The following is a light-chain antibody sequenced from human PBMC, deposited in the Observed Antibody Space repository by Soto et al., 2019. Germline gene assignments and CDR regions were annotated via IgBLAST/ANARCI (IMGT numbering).Light chain of an antibody. CDR2: DVS. CDR3: CSYTNGNTSQIV. J-gene: IGLJ1*01. CDR1: SSDVGGYNY. V-gene: IGLV2-14*01. Sequence: QSALTQPPSVSGSPGQSITISCTGTSSDVGGYNYVSWYQQHPGKAPKFMIYDVSNRPSGVSDRFSGSKSGNTASLTISGPQAEDEADYYCCSYTNGNTSQIVFGTGTKVTVL.